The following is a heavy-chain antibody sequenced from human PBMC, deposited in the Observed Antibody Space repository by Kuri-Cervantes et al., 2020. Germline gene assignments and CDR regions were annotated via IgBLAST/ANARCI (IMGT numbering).Heavy chain of an antibody. Sequence: GESLKISCLASGFTFSSNAMTWVRQAPGKGLEWVSSISDSGDRTYYADSMKGRFTISRDNSKNTLYLQMNSLRAEDTAIYYCANTIAGSKYWGQGTLVTVSS. CDR1: GFTFSSNA. CDR2: ISDSGDRT. CDR3: ANTIAGSKY. J-gene: IGHJ4*02. V-gene: IGHV3-23*01. D-gene: IGHD2-15*01.